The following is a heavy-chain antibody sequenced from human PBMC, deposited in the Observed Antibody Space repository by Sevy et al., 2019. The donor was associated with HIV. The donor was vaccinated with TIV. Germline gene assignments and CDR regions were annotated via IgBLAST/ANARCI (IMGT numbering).Heavy chain of an antibody. J-gene: IGHJ4*02. CDR1: GFTFSSYD. Sequence: GGSLRLSCAASGFTFSSYDMHWVRQATGKGLEWVSAIGTAGDTYYPGSVKGRFTISRENAKNSLYLQMNSLRAGDTAVYYCARGYYDSSGSIAPYYFDYWSQGTLVTVSS. V-gene: IGHV3-13*01. D-gene: IGHD3-22*01. CDR3: ARGYYDSSGSIAPYYFDY. CDR2: IGTAGDT.